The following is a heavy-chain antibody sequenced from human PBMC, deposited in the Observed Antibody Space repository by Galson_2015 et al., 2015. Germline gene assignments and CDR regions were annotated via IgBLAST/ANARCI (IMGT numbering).Heavy chain of an antibody. CDR3: ARAYCSGGTCYGFDF. CDR2: MNPNSGNT. CDR1: GYTFTSFD. V-gene: IGHV1-8*01. D-gene: IGHD2-15*01. Sequence: SVKVSCKASGYTFTSFDINWVRQATGQGLEWMGWMNPNSGNTGYAQKFQGRVTMTRDPSISTAYMELSSLRSEDTAVYYCARAYCSGGTCYGFDFWGQGSQVTVSS. J-gene: IGHJ4*02.